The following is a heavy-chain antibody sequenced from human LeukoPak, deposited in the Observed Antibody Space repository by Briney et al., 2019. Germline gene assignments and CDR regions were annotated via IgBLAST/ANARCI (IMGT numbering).Heavy chain of an antibody. V-gene: IGHV4-39*07. CDR3: ADSYAHDAFDI. CDR1: GGSISSSSYY. Sequence: SDTLSLTCTVSGGSISSSSYYWGWIPQPPGKGLEWIGSIYYSGSTYYNPSLKSQVTISVDTSKNQFSLKLSSVTAADTAVYYCADSYAHDAFDIWGEGKMVTVSS. J-gene: IGHJ3*02. CDR2: IYYSGST. D-gene: IGHD2-21*02.